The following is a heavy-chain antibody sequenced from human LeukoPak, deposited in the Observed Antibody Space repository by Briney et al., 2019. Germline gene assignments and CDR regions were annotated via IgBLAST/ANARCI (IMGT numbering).Heavy chain of an antibody. D-gene: IGHD1-26*01. V-gene: IGHV3-30*18. Sequence: PGRSLRLSCAASGFTFSTYGMHWVRQAPGRGLEWVAVISYDGSNKYYADSVKGRFTISRDNSKNTLYLQMTSLGAEDTAVYYCAKVFFSGSYYAASDYWGQGTLVTVSS. CDR3: AKVFFSGSYYAASDY. CDR1: GFTFSTYG. CDR2: ISYDGSNK. J-gene: IGHJ4*02.